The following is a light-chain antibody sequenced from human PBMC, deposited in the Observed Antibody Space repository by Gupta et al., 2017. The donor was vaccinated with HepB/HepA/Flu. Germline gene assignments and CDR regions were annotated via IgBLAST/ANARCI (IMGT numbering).Light chain of an antibody. CDR3: QQYGSSPWT. CDR2: GAS. Sequence: IVLTQPPGTLSLSAVERATLSCRASQSVSSSYLAWYQQRPGQAPRLLIHGASSRATGISDRFSGSGSGADFTLTISRLEPEDFAVYYCQQYGSSPWTFGQGTKVEIK. J-gene: IGKJ1*01. V-gene: IGKV3-20*01. CDR1: QSVSSSY.